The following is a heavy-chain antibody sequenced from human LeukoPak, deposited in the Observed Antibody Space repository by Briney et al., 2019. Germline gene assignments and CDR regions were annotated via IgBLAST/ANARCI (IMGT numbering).Heavy chain of an antibody. Sequence: SETLSLTCDVSGVSIQSYWWSWVRKPAGKGLEWIGRIYTTGRTNYSPSFQSRVTMSIDVSSNQFSLTLTSVTAADTAVYYCARSGYTISAYHSDFWGQGAPVTVSS. J-gene: IGHJ4*02. D-gene: IGHD5-18*01. V-gene: IGHV4-4*07. CDR1: GVSIQSYW. CDR3: ARSGYTISAYHSDF. CDR2: IYTTGRT.